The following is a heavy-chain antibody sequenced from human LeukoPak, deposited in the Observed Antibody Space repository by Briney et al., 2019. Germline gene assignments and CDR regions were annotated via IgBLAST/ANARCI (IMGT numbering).Heavy chain of an antibody. Sequence: PGRSLRLPCAPSGFTFDDYAMHWGRHAPGKGLEWVSGISWNSGSIGYADSVKGRFPISRDNAKNSLYLQMNSLRAEDMALYYCAKDMSYDSSGPSFDYWGQGTLVTVSS. D-gene: IGHD3-22*01. CDR1: GFTFDDYA. CDR2: ISWNSGSI. J-gene: IGHJ4*02. V-gene: IGHV3-9*03. CDR3: AKDMSYDSSGPSFDY.